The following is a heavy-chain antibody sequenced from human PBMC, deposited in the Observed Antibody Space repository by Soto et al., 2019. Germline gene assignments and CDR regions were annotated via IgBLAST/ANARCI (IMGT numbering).Heavy chain of an antibody. Sequence: PSETLSLTCTVSGGSISSGGYYWSWIRQHPGKGLEWIGYIYYSGSTYYNPSLKSRVTISVDTSKNQFSLKLSSVTAADTAVYYCARRGFGVAISYFDYWGQGTLVTVSS. V-gene: IGHV4-31*03. CDR3: ARRGFGVAISYFDY. CDR2: IYYSGST. J-gene: IGHJ4*02. CDR1: GGSISSGGYY. D-gene: IGHD3-3*01.